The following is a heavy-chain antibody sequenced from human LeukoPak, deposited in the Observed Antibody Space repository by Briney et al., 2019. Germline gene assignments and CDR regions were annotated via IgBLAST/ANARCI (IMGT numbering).Heavy chain of an antibody. CDR3: ATHASGYNVACLDF. V-gene: IGHV4-59*08. CDR2: YYYTGST. CDR1: GGSISSFY. Sequence: SETLSLTCAVSGGSISSFYWSWIRQPPGKGLEWIGYYYYTGSTNYNPSLKSRVTMSVDTSKNLFSLKLSSVTAADTAVYYCATHASGYNVACLDFWGQGTLVTVSS. D-gene: IGHD5-18*01. J-gene: IGHJ4*02.